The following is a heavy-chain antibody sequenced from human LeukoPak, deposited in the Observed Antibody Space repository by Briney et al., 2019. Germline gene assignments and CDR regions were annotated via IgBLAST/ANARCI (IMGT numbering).Heavy chain of an antibody. J-gene: IGHJ4*02. D-gene: IGHD4-11*01. V-gene: IGHV4-61*08. CDR1: GDPISSHSDY. CDR2: IYYTGST. Sequence: SETLSLTCTVSGDPISSHSDYKWTWIRQSPQKGLEWIGYIYYTGSTNYNPSLRSRLTISVDTSMNQSSLRLTAVTAADTAVYYCAREYSAFDYWGQGALVTVSS. CDR3: AREYSAFDY.